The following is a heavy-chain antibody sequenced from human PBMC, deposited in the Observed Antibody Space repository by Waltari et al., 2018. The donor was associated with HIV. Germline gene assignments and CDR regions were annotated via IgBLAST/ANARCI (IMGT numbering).Heavy chain of an antibody. CDR3: TRPMPGYDYVWGSYRY. V-gene: IGHV3-73*02. D-gene: IGHD3-16*02. CDR1: GFTFSGSA. Sequence: EVQLVESGGDLVQPGGSLKLSCAASGFTFSGSAMHWVRQASGKGLEWVGRIRSKANSYATAYAASVKGRFTISRDDSKNTAYLQMNSLKTEDTAVYYCTRPMPGYDYVWGSYRYWGQGTLVTVSS. J-gene: IGHJ4*02. CDR2: IRSKANSYAT.